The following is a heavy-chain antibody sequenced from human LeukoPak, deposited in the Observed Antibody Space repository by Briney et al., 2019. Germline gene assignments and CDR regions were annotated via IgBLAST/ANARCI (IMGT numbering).Heavy chain of an antibody. J-gene: IGHJ4*02. CDR3: ASDTAQYTSGWFEY. CDR2: ISGDSTDI. V-gene: IGHV3-21*01. D-gene: IGHD6-19*01. CDR1: GFTFKSYA. Sequence: GGSLRLSCATSGFTFKSYAMNWVRQSPGKGLEWVSSISGDSTDIYYADSLMGRSTISRDNSKNTLYLQMNSLRSEDTAVYYCASDTAQYTSGWFEYWGQGTLVTVSS.